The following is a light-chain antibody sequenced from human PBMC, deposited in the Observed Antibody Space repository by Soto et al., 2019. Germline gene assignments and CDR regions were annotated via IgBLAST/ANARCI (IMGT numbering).Light chain of an antibody. CDR3: SSYTSSRTPYV. V-gene: IGLV2-14*01. CDR1: SSDVGGYNY. Sequence: QSALTQPASVSGSPGQWVTISCTGTSSDVGGYNYVSWYQQHPGKAHKLMIYDVSNRPSGVSNRFSGSKSGNTASLTISGLQAEDEADYYCSSYTSSRTPYVFGTGTKLTVL. J-gene: IGLJ1*01. CDR2: DVS.